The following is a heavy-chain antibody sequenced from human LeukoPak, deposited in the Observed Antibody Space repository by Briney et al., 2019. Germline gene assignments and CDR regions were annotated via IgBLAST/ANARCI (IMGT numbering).Heavy chain of an antibody. Sequence: GRSLRLSCAASGFTFDDYAMHWVRQAPGKGLEWVSGISWNSGSIGYADSVKGRFTISRDNAKNSLYLQMNSLRAEDTALYYCAKDIKSMVVRATEGGFDYWGQGTLVTVSS. J-gene: IGHJ4*02. CDR3: AKDIKSMVVRATEGGFDY. CDR1: GFTFDDYA. D-gene: IGHD1-26*01. V-gene: IGHV3-9*01. CDR2: ISWNSGSI.